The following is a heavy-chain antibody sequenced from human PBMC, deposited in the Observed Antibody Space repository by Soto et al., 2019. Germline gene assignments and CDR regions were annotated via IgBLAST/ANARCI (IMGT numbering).Heavy chain of an antibody. D-gene: IGHD6-19*01. Sequence: SETLSLTFAVSGGSISSYYWSWIRQPPGKGLEWIGYIYYSGSTNYNPSLKSRVTISVDTSKNQFSLKLTSVTAADTAVYYCARSRYTSGWWTPPFDYWGQGTLVTVSS. J-gene: IGHJ4*02. CDR1: GGSISSYY. CDR2: IYYSGST. V-gene: IGHV4-59*01. CDR3: ARSRYTSGWWTPPFDY.